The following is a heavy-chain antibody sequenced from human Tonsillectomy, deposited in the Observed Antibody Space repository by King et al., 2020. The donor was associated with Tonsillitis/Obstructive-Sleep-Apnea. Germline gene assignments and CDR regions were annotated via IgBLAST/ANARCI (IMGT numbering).Heavy chain of an antibody. V-gene: IGHV4-34*01. Sequence: QVQLKQWGEGLLKPSETLSLTCAVYGGSFSGYYWSWIRQPPGKGLEWIGEINHSGSTNYNPSLKSRVTISVDTSKNQFSLKLSSVTAADTAVYYCAAYGSGTLYYYYYMDVWGKGTTVTVSS. J-gene: IGHJ6*03. D-gene: IGHD3-10*01. CDR1: GGSFSGYY. CDR2: INHSGST. CDR3: AAYGSGTLYYYYYMDV.